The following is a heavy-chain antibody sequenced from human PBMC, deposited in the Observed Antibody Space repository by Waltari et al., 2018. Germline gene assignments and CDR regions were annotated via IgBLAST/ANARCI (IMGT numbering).Heavy chain of an antibody. CDR2: INPNSGGT. CDR1: GYTFNGYY. D-gene: IGHD1-26*01. V-gene: IGHV1-2*06. CDR3: ATDAWGNSGSLN. Sequence: QVQLVQSGAEVKKPGASVKVSCKASGYTFNGYYMPWVVQAPGQGLEWMGRINPNSGGTNYAQKFQGRVTMTRDTSISTAYMELSRLRSEDTAVYYCATDAWGNSGSLNWGQGTLVTVSS. J-gene: IGHJ4*02.